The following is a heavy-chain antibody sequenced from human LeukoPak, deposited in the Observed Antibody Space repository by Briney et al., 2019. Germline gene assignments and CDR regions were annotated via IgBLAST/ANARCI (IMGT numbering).Heavy chain of an antibody. Sequence: GESLKISCKGSGYSFTSYWIGWVRQMPGKGLEWMGIIYPGDSDTRYSPSFQGQVTISADKSISTAYLQWSSLKASDTAMYYCASTGLSGSYYPDAFDIWGQGTMVTVSS. CDR2: IYPGDSDT. J-gene: IGHJ3*02. D-gene: IGHD1-26*01. V-gene: IGHV5-51*01. CDR1: GYSFTSYW. CDR3: ASTGLSGSYYPDAFDI.